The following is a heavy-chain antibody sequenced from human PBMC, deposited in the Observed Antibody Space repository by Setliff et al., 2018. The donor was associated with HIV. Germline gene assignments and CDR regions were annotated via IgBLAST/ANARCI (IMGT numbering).Heavy chain of an antibody. CDR3: ARDMGTSSSWPFLHYYYYGMDV. J-gene: IGHJ6*02. V-gene: IGHV3-7*01. CDR2: IKQDGSEK. CDR1: VFTFNNYG. Sequence: GGSLRLSCAASVFTFNNYGMNWVRQAPGKGLEWVANIKQDGSEKYYVDSVKGRFTISRDNAKNSLYLQMNSLRAEDTAVYYCARDMGTSSSWPFLHYYYYGMDVWGQGTTVTVSS. D-gene: IGHD6-13*01.